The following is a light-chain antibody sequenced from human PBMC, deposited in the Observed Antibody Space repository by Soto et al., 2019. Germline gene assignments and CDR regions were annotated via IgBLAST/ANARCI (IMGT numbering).Light chain of an antibody. V-gene: IGLV2-14*01. Sequence: QSALTQPASVSGSPGQSITISCTGTSSDVGGYNYVSWYQQHPGKAPKLMIYEVSNRPSGVSNRFSGSKSDNTASLTISGLQAEDEADYSCSSYRSSSTVFGTGTKLTVL. CDR2: EVS. J-gene: IGLJ1*01. CDR1: SSDVGGYNY. CDR3: SSYRSSSTV.